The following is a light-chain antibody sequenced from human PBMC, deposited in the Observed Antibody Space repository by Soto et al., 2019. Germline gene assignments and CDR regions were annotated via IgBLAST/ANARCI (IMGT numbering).Light chain of an antibody. CDR1: QGISNY. Sequence: DIQMTQSPSSLSASVGDRVTITCRASQGISNYLAWYQQQPGTVPKLLISAASTLQTGVPSRFSGGGSGTDFTLTISSLQPEDVATYYCQKYNSAPWTFGQGTKVDIK. CDR3: QKYNSAPWT. V-gene: IGKV1-27*01. J-gene: IGKJ1*01. CDR2: AAS.